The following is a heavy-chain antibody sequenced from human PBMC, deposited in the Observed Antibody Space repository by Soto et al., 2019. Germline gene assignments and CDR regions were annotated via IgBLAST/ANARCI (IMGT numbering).Heavy chain of an antibody. D-gene: IGHD5-18*01. V-gene: IGHV5-51*01. CDR3: ARARAGYSYDNALLVY. CDR2: IYPGDSDT. Sequence: LWVSLRISCKGSGYSFTSYWIGWVRQMRGKGLEWMGIIYPGDSDTRYSPSFQGQVTISADKSIRTGYLQWSSLKALDTAMYYCARARAGYSYDNALLVYWVQGTLIIIS. J-gene: IGHJ4*02. CDR1: GYSFTSYW.